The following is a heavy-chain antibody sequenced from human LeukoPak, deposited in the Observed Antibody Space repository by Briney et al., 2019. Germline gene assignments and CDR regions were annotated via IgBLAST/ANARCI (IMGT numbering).Heavy chain of an antibody. CDR3: ARHIRSTWYHSCFDP. J-gene: IGHJ5*02. CDR1: GDSISNSSYY. CDR2: IYYSGDT. V-gene: IGHV4-39*01. Sequence: PSETLSLTCTVSGDSISNSSYYWGWIRQPPGKGLEWIGSIYYSGDTYCNPSLKSRVTMFVDTSKLQFSLKLSSVTAADTAMYYCARHIRSTWYHSCFDPWGQGTLVTVSS. D-gene: IGHD6-13*01.